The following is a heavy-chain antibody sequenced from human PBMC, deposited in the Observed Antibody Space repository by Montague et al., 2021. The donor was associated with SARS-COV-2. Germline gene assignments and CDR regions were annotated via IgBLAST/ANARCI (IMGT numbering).Heavy chain of an antibody. J-gene: IGHJ6*02. V-gene: IGHV4-4*07. D-gene: IGHD3-10*01. CDR2: IYTSGTT. Sequence: SETLSLTCTVSGGSISSYYWSWIRQPAGKGLEWIGRIYTSGTTNYNPSLESRVTMSVDTSKNQFSLKLSSVTAADTAVYYCAGGSGIINFYNPGMDVWGQGTTVTVSS. CDR3: AGGSGIINFYNPGMDV. CDR1: GGSISSYY.